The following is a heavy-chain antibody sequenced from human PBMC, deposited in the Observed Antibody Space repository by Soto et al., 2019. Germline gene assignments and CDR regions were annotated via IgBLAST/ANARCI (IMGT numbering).Heavy chain of an antibody. Sequence: EVQLVESGGGLVQPGGSLKLSCAASGFAFSGSAMYWVRQASGKGPEWVGRIRSKGHNYATEYAASVKGRFTISRDDSKNTAYLQMNSLQTEDTAVYYCTRDLFSYDYSGILWFDPWVQGTLVTVSS. V-gene: IGHV3-73*02. CDR2: IRSKGHNYAT. D-gene: IGHD3-16*01. CDR3: TRDLFSYDYSGILWFDP. J-gene: IGHJ5*02. CDR1: GFAFSGSA.